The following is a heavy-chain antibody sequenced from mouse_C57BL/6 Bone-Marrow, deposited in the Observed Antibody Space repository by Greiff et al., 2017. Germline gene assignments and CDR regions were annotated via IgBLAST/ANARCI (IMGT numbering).Heavy chain of an antibody. D-gene: IGHD2-4*01. Sequence: QVQLQQSGAELVKPGASVKLSCKASGYTFTEYTIHWVKQRSGQGLEWIGWFYPGSGSIKYNEKFKDKATLTADKSSSTVYMELRRLTSEDSAVYFCARHEDPLYDYDEAWFAYWGQGTLVTVSA. J-gene: IGHJ3*01. CDR2: FYPGSGSI. CDR3: ARHEDPLYDYDEAWFAY. V-gene: IGHV1-62-2*01. CDR1: GYTFTEYT.